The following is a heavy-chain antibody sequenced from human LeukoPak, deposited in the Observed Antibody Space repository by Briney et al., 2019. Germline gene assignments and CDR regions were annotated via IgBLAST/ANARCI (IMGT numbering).Heavy chain of an antibody. Sequence: ASVKVSCKASGGTFSSYAISWVRQAPGQGLEWMGGIIPIFGTANYAQKFQGRVTITADKSTSTAYMELSSLRSEDTAVYYCARVEGGFGYCSSISCYRQLDYWGQGTLVTVSS. CDR2: IIPIFGTA. V-gene: IGHV1-69*06. CDR1: GGTFSSYA. CDR3: ARVEGGFGYCSSISCYRQLDY. J-gene: IGHJ4*02. D-gene: IGHD2-2*03.